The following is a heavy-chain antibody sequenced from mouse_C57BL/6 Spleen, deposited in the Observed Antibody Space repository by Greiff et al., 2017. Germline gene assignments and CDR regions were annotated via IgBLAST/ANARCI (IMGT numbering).Heavy chain of an antibody. D-gene: IGHD1-1*01. CDR1: GYTFTGYW. V-gene: IGHV1-9*01. J-gene: IGHJ2*01. CDR2: IVPGIGST. CDR3: SRITTVVASFDY. Sequence: QVQLQQSGAELMKPGASVKLSCKATGYTFTGYWIEWIKQRPGHGLEWIGDIVPGIGSTNYNEKFKGKATFTADTSSNIAYMQLSSLTTEDSAIYYCSRITTVVASFDYWGQGTTLTVSS.